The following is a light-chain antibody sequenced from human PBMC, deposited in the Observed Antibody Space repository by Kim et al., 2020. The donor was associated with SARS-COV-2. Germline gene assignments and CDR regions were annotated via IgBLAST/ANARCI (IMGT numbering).Light chain of an antibody. J-gene: IGKJ1*01. CDR3: QQYHDWPPE. V-gene: IGKV3-15*01. CDR1: QNVNTK. CDR2: EAS. Sequence: EIVMTQSPDTLSVSPGERATLSCRASQNVNTKLAWYQQKPGQAPRLLIDEASTRATGIPAKFSGSGSGTEFTLTISSLQSEDFAVYYCQQYHDWPPEFGQGNKVDIK.